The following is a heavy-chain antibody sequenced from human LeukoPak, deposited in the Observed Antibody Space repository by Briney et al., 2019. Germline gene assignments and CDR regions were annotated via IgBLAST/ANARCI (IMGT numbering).Heavy chain of an antibody. CDR3: ARKIREVSEELLWFGELYMDV. Sequence: GGSLRLSCAASGFTFSSYEMNWVRQAPGKGLEWVSYISSSGSTIYYADSVKGRFTISRDNAKNSLYLQMNSLRAEDTAVYYCARKIREVSEELLWFGELYMDVWGRGTTVTISS. J-gene: IGHJ6*03. CDR2: ISSSGSTI. CDR1: GFTFSSYE. D-gene: IGHD3-10*01. V-gene: IGHV3-48*03.